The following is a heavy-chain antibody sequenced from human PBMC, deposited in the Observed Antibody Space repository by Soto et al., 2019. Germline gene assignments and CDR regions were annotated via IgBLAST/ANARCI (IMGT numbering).Heavy chain of an antibody. CDR3: AVGYGSGSYYANYYYYGMDV. CDR1: GGSISSSSYY. CDR2: IYYSGST. Sequence: SETLSLTCTVSGGSISSSSYYWGWIRQPPGKGLEWIGSIYYSGSTYYNPSLKSRVTISVDTSKNQFSPKLSSVTAADTAVYYCAVGYGSGSYYANYYYYGMDVWGQGTTVTVSS. J-gene: IGHJ6*02. V-gene: IGHV4-39*01. D-gene: IGHD3-10*01.